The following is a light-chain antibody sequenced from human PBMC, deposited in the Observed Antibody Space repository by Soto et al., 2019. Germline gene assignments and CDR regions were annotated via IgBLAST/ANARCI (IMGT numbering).Light chain of an antibody. J-gene: IGLJ2*01. Sequence: QSVLTQPPSASGTPGQRVTISCSGSSSNIGRNTVNWYQQLPGTAPKLLIYSNNQRPSGVPDRFSGSKSGTSASLAISGLQSEDEADYYCAAWDDSLNGVVFGGATNFTVL. V-gene: IGLV1-44*01. CDR1: SSNIGRNT. CDR3: AAWDDSLNGVV. CDR2: SNN.